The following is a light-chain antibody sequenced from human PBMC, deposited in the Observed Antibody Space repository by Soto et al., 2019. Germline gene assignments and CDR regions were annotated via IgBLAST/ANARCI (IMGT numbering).Light chain of an antibody. CDR1: QSVYAN. J-gene: IGKJ3*01. CDR3: QQYNNWPLT. Sequence: EVMMTQFPATLSMSPGERVTLSCRASQSVYANLAWYQQKPGQAPRLLIYGASTRATGIPDRFRGSGSGTEFTLTISGLQSEDFAVYFCQQYNNWPLTFGPGTKVDIK. CDR2: GAS. V-gene: IGKV3-15*01.